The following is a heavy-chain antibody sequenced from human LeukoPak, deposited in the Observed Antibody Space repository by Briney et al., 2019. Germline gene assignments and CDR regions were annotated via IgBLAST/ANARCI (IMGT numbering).Heavy chain of an antibody. CDR1: GFTFSSYE. CDR2: ISSSGSTI. CDR3: ARVGCSGGSCRFGNYFDY. D-gene: IGHD2-15*01. J-gene: IGHJ4*02. V-gene: IGHV3-48*03. Sequence: GGSLRLSCAASGFTFSSYEMNWVRQAPGKGLEWVSYISSSGSTIYYADSVKGRFTISSDNAKNSLYLQMNSLRAEDTAVYYCARVGCSGGSCRFGNYFDYWGQGTLVTVSS.